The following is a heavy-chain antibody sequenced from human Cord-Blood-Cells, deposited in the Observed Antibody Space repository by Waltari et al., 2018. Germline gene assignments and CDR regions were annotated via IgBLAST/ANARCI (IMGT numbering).Heavy chain of an antibody. Sequence: QVQLVQSGAEVKKPGASVKVSCKASGYTFTSYGISWGRQAPGQGLEWMGWISAYHGNTNYAQKLQGRVTMTTDTSTSTAYMELRSLRSDDTAVYYCARSSIVVVPAAIEGYWFDPWGQGTLVTVSS. V-gene: IGHV1-18*01. CDR3: ARSSIVVVPAAIEGYWFDP. CDR2: ISAYHGNT. J-gene: IGHJ5*02. D-gene: IGHD2-2*01. CDR1: GYTFTSYG.